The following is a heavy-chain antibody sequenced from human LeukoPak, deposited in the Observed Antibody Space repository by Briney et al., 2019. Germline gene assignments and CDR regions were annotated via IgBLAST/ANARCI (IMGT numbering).Heavy chain of an antibody. J-gene: IGHJ4*02. CDR3: IWGGGVRADY. CDR1: GFTFSNAW. V-gene: IGHV3-15*01. D-gene: IGHD3-16*01. CDR2: IKSKTDAGTT. Sequence: GRSLRLSCAASGFTFSNAWMSWVRQAQGEGLEWVGRIKSKTDAGTTDYAAPVIGRSTISRDDTKSTLSLQMNSLKSDDTAVYYCIWGGGVRADYWGQGTLVTVSS.